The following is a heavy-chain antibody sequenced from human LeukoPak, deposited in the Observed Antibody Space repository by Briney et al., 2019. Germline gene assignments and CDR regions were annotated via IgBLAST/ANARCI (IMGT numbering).Heavy chain of an antibody. D-gene: IGHD6-13*01. V-gene: IGHV3-43D*03. CDR3: AKESRSHSSSWKNPNYYYYYYMDV. CDR2: ISWDGGST. J-gene: IGHJ6*03. Sequence: GGSLRLSCAASGFTFDDYAMHWVRQAPGKGLEWVSLISWDGGSTYYADSVKGRFTISRDNSKNSLYLQMNSLRAEDTALYYCAKESRSHSSSWKNPNYYYYYYMDVWGKGTTVTVSS. CDR1: GFTFDDYA.